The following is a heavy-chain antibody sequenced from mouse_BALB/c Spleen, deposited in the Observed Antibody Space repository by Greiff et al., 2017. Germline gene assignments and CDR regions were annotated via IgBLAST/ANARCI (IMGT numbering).Heavy chain of an antibody. CDR2: ISNGGGST. J-gene: IGHJ1*01. D-gene: IGHD4-1*01. V-gene: IGHV5-12-2*01. CDR1: GFTFSSYT. CDR3: ARHWDWYFDV. Sequence: EVMLVESGGGLVKPGGSLKLSCAASGFTFSSYTMSWVRQTPEKRLEWVAYISNGGGSTYYPDTVKGRFTISRDNAKNTLYLQMSSLKSEDTAMYYCARHWDWYFDVWGAGTTVTVSS.